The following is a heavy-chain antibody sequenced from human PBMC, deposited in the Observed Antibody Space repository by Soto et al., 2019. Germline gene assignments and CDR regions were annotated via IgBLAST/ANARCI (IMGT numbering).Heavy chain of an antibody. CDR2: IYYSGII. D-gene: IGHD3-3*01. V-gene: IGHV4-30-4*01. CDR3: GRWSGVGVAGMDV. J-gene: IGHJ6*02. Sequence: QVQLQESGPRLVKPSQTLSLTCSVSGGSINSGDYYWSWIRQAPGKGLEWIGYIYYSGIIDYNPSHQSRLAISMDTAKNQFTLNLNSVTAADTAVYFWGRWSGVGVAGMDVWGQGTTVTVSS. CDR1: GGSINSGDYY.